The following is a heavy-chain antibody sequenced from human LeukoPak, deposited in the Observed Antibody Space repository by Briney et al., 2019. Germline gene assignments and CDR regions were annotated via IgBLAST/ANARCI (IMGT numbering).Heavy chain of an antibody. CDR2: IRSKAYGGTT. J-gene: IGHJ4*02. V-gene: IGHV3-49*03. Sequence: PGRSLRLSCTASGFTFGDYAMSWFRQAPGKGLEWVGFIRSKAYGGTTEYAASVKGRFTISRDDSNSIAYLQMNSLKTEDTAVYYCTIEDCTNGVCYTLFDYWGQGTLVTVSS. CDR3: TIEDCTNGVCYTLFDY. CDR1: GFTFGDYA. D-gene: IGHD2-8*01.